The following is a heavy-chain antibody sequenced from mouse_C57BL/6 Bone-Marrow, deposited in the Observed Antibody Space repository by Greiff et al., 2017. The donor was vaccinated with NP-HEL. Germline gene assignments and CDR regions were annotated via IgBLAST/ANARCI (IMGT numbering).Heavy chain of an antibody. D-gene: IGHD2-4*01. Sequence: EVHLVESGGDLVKPGGSLKLSCAASGFTFSSYGMSWVRQTPDKRLEWVATISSGGSYTYYPDSVKGRFTISRDNAKNTLYLQMSSLKSEDTAMYYCARYDYDGGPWFAYWGQGTLVTVSA. V-gene: IGHV5-6*01. CDR3: ARYDYDGGPWFAY. J-gene: IGHJ3*01. CDR2: ISSGGSYT. CDR1: GFTFSSYG.